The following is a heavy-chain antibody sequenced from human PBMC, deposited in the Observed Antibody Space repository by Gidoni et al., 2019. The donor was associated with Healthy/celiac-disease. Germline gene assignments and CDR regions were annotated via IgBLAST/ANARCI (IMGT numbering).Heavy chain of an antibody. J-gene: IGHJ4*02. Sequence: QVQLQQWGAGLLKPPATLSLTCAAYGGSFSGSYGSWIRQPPGKGLEWIGEINHSGSTNYNPSLKSRVTISVDTSKNQFSLKLSSVTAADTAVYYCASLGWRDSSGWFNFDYWGQGTLVTVSS. D-gene: IGHD6-19*01. CDR1: GGSFSGSY. CDR3: ASLGWRDSSGWFNFDY. CDR2: INHSGST. V-gene: IGHV4-34*01.